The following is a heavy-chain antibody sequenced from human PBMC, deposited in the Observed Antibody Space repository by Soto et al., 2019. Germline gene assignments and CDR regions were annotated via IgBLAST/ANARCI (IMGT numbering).Heavy chain of an antibody. D-gene: IGHD2-15*01. V-gene: IGHV4-30-4*01. Sequence: LSLTCSVSGDSISTVDYFWAWIRQPPGQALEYIGYIYKSATTYYNPSFESRVAISLDTSKSQFSLNVTSVTAADTAVYFCARGRYCLAGRCFPNWFDSWGQGTLVTVSS. CDR2: IYKSATT. J-gene: IGHJ5*01. CDR1: GDSISTVDYF. CDR3: ARGRYCLAGRCFPNWFDS.